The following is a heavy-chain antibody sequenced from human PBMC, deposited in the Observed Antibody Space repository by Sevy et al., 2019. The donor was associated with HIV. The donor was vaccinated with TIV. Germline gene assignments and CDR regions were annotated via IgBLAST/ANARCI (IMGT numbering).Heavy chain of an antibody. CDR1: GPPLSGYY. CDR2: IYATGDT. J-gene: IGHJ4*02. V-gene: IGHV4-59*13. D-gene: IGHD1-1*01. CDR3: ARGRSNFRY. Sequence: SETLSLPCPLFGPPLSGYYWSWIRQPPGKGLEWIGYIYATGDTNFNPSLKSRVTISQDTSKTQFSLSLSSVNTADTAVYYCARGRSNFRYWSQGTLVTVSS.